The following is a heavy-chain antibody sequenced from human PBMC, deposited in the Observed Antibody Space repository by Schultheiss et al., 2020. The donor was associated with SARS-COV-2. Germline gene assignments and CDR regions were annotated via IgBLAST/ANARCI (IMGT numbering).Heavy chain of an antibody. CDR2: IYPGDSDT. J-gene: IGHJ4*02. CDR3: ASLTTARGVDY. CDR1: GYSFTSYW. D-gene: IGHD4-17*01. V-gene: IGHV5-51*01. Sequence: GGSLRLSCKGSGYSFTSYWIGWVRQMPGKGLEWMGIIYPGDSDTRYSPSFQGQVTISADKSISTAYLQWSSLKASDTAMYYCASLTTARGVDYWGQGTLVTVSS.